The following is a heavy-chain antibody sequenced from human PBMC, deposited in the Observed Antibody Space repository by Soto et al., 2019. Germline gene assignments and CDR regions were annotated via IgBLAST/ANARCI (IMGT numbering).Heavy chain of an antibody. V-gene: IGHV1-69*13. Sequence: ASVKVSCKASGGTFSSYAISWVRQAPGQGLEWMGGIIPIFGTANYAQKFQGRVTITADESTSTAYMELSSLRSEDTAVYYCASQTRDPSDGARPLLRAAFDIWGQGTMVTVSS. CDR3: ASQTRDPSDGARPLLRAAFDI. CDR2: IIPIFGTA. D-gene: IGHD5-18*01. J-gene: IGHJ3*02. CDR1: GGTFSSYA.